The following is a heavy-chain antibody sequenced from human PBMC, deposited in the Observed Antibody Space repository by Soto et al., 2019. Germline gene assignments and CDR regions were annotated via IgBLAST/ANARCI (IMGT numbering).Heavy chain of an antibody. J-gene: IGHJ5*02. CDR2: IYWDDDK. Sequence: QITLKESGPTLVKPTQTLTLTCTFSGFSLRTSGVGVGWIRQPPGKALEWLALIYWDDDKRYSPSQKSRLTITKDTSKNQVVLTMSNMDPVDTGTYYCAHRATMGWFDPWGQGTLVTVSS. V-gene: IGHV2-5*02. CDR3: AHRATMGWFDP. CDR1: GFSLRTSGVG. D-gene: IGHD3-10*01.